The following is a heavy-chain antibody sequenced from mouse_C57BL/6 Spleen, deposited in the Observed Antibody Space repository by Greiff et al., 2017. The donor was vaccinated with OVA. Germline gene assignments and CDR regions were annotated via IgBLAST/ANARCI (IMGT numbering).Heavy chain of an antibody. CDR3: AKLGGGFAY. CDR1: GFSLTSYG. Sequence: VKLMESGPGLVAPSQSLSITCTVSGFSLTSYGVSWVRQPPGKGLEWLGVIWGDGSTNYHSALISRLSTSKDNSKSQVFLKLNSLQADDTAAYCCAKLGGGFAYWGQGTLVTVSA. CDR2: IWGDGST. V-gene: IGHV2-3*01. J-gene: IGHJ3*01.